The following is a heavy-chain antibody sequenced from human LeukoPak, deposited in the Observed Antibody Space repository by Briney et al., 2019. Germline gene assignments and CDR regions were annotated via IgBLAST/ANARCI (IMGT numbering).Heavy chain of an antibody. CDR2: IKSGGGT. D-gene: IGHD1-14*01. CDR1: GFTFNTYV. J-gene: IGHJ4*02. CDR3: ARGTWDFDY. V-gene: IGHV3-23*01. Sequence: GGSLRLSCAASGFTFNTYVMSWVRQTPGKGLQWVSSIKSGGGTDYADSVKGRFTISRDNSKNTLYLQMNSLRAEDTAVYYCARGTWDFDYWGQGTLVTVSS.